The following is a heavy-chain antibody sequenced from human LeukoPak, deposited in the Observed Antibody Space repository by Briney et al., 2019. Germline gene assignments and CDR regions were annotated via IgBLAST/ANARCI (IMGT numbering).Heavy chain of an antibody. CDR3: AKGRYDFWSGYLTD. CDR1: GFTFSSYA. V-gene: IGHV3-23*01. D-gene: IGHD3-3*01. J-gene: IGHJ4*02. Sequence: GGPLRLSCAASGFTFSSYAMSWVRQAPGKGLEWVSAISGSGGSTYYADSVKGRFTISRDNSKNTLYLQMDSLRAEDTAVYYCAKGRYDFWSGYLTDWGQGTLVTVSS. CDR2: ISGSGGST.